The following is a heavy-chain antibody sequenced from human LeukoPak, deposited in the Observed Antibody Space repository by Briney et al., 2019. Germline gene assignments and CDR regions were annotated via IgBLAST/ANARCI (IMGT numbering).Heavy chain of an antibody. CDR2: ISSSSSYI. V-gene: IGHV3-21*04. J-gene: IGHJ4*02. CDR3: ARDGDYSTGFAY. CDR1: GFTFSSYS. Sequence: GGSLRLSCAASGFTFSSYSMNWVRQAPGKGLEWVSSISSSSSYIYYADSVKGRFTISRDNAKNSLYLQMNSLRAEDTAVYYCARDGDYSTGFAYWGQGTLVTVSS. D-gene: IGHD6-19*01.